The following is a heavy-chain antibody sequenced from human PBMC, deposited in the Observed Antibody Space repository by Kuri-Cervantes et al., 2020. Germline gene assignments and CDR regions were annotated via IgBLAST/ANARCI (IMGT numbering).Heavy chain of an antibody. J-gene: IGHJ4*02. CDR1: GFTFSSYA. D-gene: IGHD1-26*01. V-gene: IGHV4-59*01. Sequence: SQTLSLTCAASGFTFSSYAMSWARQAPGQGLEWIGYVHYTGRTNYNPSLKSRVTMSLDTSKNQFSLSLTSVTAADTAIYYCAALVDYWGQGTLVTVSS. CDR2: VHYTGRT. CDR3: AALVDY.